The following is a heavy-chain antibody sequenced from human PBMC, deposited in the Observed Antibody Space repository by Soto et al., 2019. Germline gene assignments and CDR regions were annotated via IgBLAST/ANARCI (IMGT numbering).Heavy chain of an antibody. CDR1: GYRFTTFY. D-gene: IGHD5-18*01. CDR2: MNLDTGGT. J-gene: IGHJ4*02. CDR3: ARDGNFAFRGYSFGFDF. Sequence: VASVKVSCKASGYRFTTFYIHWVRQAPGQGLEWMGRMNLDTGGTTYAQKFQGRVTMTRDTSISTAYMEVTNLKSDDTAIYYCARDGNFAFRGYSFGFDFWGQGTLVTVSS. V-gene: IGHV1-2*06.